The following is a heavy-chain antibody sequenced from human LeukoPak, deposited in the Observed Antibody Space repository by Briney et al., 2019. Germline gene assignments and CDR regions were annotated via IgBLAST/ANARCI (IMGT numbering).Heavy chain of an antibody. CDR3: ARDKAVGPTLLDY. V-gene: IGHV3-48*03. CDR2: ISSSGNTM. J-gene: IGHJ4*02. Sequence: GGSLRLSCATSGFTFNTYEMNWVRQAPGKGLEWVSYISSSGNTMYHADSVKGRFTISRDNAKNSLYLQMNSLRAEDTAVYYCARDKAVGPTLLDYWGQGTLVTVSS. D-gene: IGHD1-26*01. CDR1: GFTFNTYE.